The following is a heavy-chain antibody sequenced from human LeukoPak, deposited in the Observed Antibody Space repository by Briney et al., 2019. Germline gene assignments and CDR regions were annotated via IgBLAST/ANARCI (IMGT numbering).Heavy chain of an antibody. CDR2: IWYDGSNK. J-gene: IGHJ5*02. D-gene: IGHD4-11*01. Sequence: GGSLRLSCAAPGITFSSFGMHWLRQAPGKGLEWVAFIWYDGSNKYYADSVKGRFTISRDNSKNTLYLQMNSLGVEDTAVYYCARDGTVTAGPFDPRGRGTLVTVSS. CDR1: GITFSSFG. CDR3: ARDGTVTAGPFDP. V-gene: IGHV3-33*01.